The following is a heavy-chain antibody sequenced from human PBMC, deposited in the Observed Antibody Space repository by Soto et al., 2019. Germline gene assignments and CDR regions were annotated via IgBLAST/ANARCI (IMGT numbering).Heavy chain of an antibody. CDR3: ASTPFGDYYLDQ. J-gene: IGHJ4*02. CDR2: IYYSGTT. V-gene: IGHV4-39*01. CDR1: GGSISSSSYY. Sequence: QLHLQESGPGLVKPSETLSLTCTVSGGSISSSSYYWGWIRQPPGKGLDWIGNIYYSGTTFYNPSLKSRLSISVDTSKNQFSLKLSSVTAADTAVYYCASTPFGDYYLDQWGQGILVTVSS. D-gene: IGHD4-17*01.